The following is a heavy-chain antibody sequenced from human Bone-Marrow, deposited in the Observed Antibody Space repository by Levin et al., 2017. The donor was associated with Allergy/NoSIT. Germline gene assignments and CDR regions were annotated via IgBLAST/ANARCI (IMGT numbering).Heavy chain of an antibody. CDR1: GIRFRDDA. CDR2: ISAGDETT. J-gene: IGHJ2*01. D-gene: IGHD4-17*01. Sequence: GGSLRLSCAASGIRFRDDAINWVRQAPGKGLEWVSRISAGDETTHYADSVKGRFTISRDNSKKTMSLQMNSLRVGDTALYYCARESGYGETGRYFDLWGRGTLVTVSS. V-gene: IGHV3-23*01. CDR3: ARESGYGETGRYFDL.